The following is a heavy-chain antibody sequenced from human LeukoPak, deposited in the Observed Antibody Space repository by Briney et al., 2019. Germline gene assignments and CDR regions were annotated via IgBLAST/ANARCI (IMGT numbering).Heavy chain of an antibody. CDR3: ARVRGDFQGFYY. CDR1: GYTFTGYY. Sequence: RASVKVSCKASGYTFTGYYMHWVRQAPGQGLVWMGWINPNSGGTNYAQKFQGRVTMTRDTSISTAYMELSRLRSDDTAVYYCARVRGDFQGFYYWGQGALVTVSS. D-gene: IGHD2/OR15-2a*01. CDR2: INPNSGGT. J-gene: IGHJ4*02. V-gene: IGHV1-2*02.